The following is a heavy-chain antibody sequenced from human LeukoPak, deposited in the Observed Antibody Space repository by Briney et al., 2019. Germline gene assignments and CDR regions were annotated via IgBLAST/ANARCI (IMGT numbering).Heavy chain of an antibody. CDR2: IYYSGST. J-gene: IGHJ4*02. Sequence: PSETLSLTCTVSGGSISSYYWSWIRQPPGKGLEWIGYIYYSGSTNYNPSLKSRVTISVDTSKNQFSLKLSSVTAADTAVYYWARKENYYGDYVGGGHFDYWGQGTLVTVSS. CDR1: GGSISSYY. CDR3: ARKENYYGDYVGGGHFDY. V-gene: IGHV4-59*01. D-gene: IGHD4-17*01.